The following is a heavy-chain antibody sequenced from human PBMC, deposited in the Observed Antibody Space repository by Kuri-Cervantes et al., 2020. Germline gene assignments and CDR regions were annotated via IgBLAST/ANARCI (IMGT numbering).Heavy chain of an antibody. CDR3: ARGLVATISSDYYYYYGMDV. V-gene: IGHV4-39*07. CDR1: GGSFSSYY. Sequence: SQTLSLTCAFYGGSFSSYYWGWIRQPPGKGLEWIGSIYYSGSTYYNPSLKSRVTISVDTSKNQFSLKLSSVTAADTAVYYCARGLVATISSDYYYYYGMDVWGQGTTVTVSS. D-gene: IGHD5-12*01. CDR2: IYYSGST. J-gene: IGHJ6*02.